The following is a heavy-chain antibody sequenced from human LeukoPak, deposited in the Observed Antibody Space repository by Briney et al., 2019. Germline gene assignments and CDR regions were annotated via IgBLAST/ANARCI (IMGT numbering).Heavy chain of an antibody. J-gene: IGHJ5*02. CDR2: IYYSGST. D-gene: IGHD1-26*01. Sequence: SETLSLTCSVSGGSISSYYWSWIRQPPGKGLEWIVQIYYSGSTNYNPSLKSRVTRSVDTSKNQFSLKLSSVTAADTAVYYCARDRWELSGYSWFDTWGQGTLVTVAS. CDR3: ARDRWELSGYSWFDT. CDR1: GGSISSYY. V-gene: IGHV4-59*01.